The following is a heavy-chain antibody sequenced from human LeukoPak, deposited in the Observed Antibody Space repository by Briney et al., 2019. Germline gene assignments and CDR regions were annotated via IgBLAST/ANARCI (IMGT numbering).Heavy chain of an antibody. D-gene: IGHD6-19*01. CDR2: MRYDGSNR. CDR3: ARGSSARVLYYYYYYMDV. J-gene: IGHJ6*03. CDR1: GFTFRTSG. Sequence: GGSLRLSCAASGFTFRTSGMHWVRQAPGKGLEWVAFMRYDGSNRNYADSVKGRFTISRDNSKNTLYLQMNSLRAEDTAVYYCARGSSARVLYYYYYYMDVWGKGTTVTVSS. V-gene: IGHV3-30*02.